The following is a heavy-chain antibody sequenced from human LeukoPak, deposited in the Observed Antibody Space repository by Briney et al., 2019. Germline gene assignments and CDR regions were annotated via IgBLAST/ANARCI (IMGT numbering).Heavy chain of an antibody. CDR3: ARRSSMVRGRGWFDP. D-gene: IGHD3-10*01. V-gene: IGHV4-59*12. Sequence: SETLSLTCTVSGGSISSYYWSWIRQPPGKGLEWIGYIYYSGSTNYNPSLKSRVTISVDTSKNQFSLKLSSVTAADTAVYYCARRSSMVRGRGWFDPWGQGTLVTVSS. CDR2: IYYSGST. J-gene: IGHJ5*02. CDR1: GGSISSYY.